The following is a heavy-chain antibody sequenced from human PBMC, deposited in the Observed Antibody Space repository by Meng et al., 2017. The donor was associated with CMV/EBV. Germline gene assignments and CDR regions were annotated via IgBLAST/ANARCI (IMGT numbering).Heavy chain of an antibody. CDR3: ARRTYDILTGYYLDAFDI. Sequence: GESLKISCEGSEYSFTSYWIGWLRQLPGKGLEWMGIIYPGDSDTRYSPSFQGQVTISADKSISTAYLQWSSLQASDTAMYYYARRTYDILTGYYLDAFDIWGQGTMVTVSS. CDR2: IYPGDSDT. V-gene: IGHV5-51*01. D-gene: IGHD3-9*01. J-gene: IGHJ3*02. CDR1: EYSFTSYW.